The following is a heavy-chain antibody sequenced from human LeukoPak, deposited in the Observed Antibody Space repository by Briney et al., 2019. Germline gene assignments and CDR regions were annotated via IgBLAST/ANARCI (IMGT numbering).Heavy chain of an antibody. D-gene: IGHD6-19*01. Sequence: PGGSLRLSCAASGFTVSSNYMSWVRQAPGKGLHWVSVTYNGDDTYYADSVKGRFTISRDSSKNTLYLQMNSLRVEDMAVYYCARDGRGAVAGFDYWGQGTLVTVSS. V-gene: IGHV3-53*01. CDR2: TYNGDDT. CDR3: ARDGRGAVAGFDY. CDR1: GFTVSSNY. J-gene: IGHJ4*02.